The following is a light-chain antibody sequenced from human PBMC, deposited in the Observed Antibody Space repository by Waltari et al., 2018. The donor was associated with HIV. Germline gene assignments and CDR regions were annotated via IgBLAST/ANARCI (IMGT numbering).Light chain of an antibody. Sequence: DIVLTQSPGTLSLSPGARATLSCRASQSVSSRSLAWYQQKPGQAARLLIYGASSRATGIPDRFSGSGSGTDFTLTINRLEPEDFAVYYCQQYGSSPRTFGQGTKVEIK. V-gene: IGKV3-20*01. CDR2: GAS. J-gene: IGKJ1*01. CDR1: QSVSSRS. CDR3: QQYGSSPRT.